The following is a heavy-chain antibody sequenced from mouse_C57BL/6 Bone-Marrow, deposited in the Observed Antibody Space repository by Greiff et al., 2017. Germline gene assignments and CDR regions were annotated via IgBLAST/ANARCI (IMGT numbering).Heavy chain of an antibody. V-gene: IGHV1-85*01. D-gene: IGHD1-1*01. CDR1: GYTFTSYD. CDR3: ARLELDGSSGDWYFDV. CDR2: IYPRDGST. J-gene: IGHJ1*03. Sequence: QVQLKQSGPELVKPGASVKLSCKASGYTFTSYDINWVKQRPGQGLEWIGWIYPRDGSTKYNEKFKGKATLTVDTSSSTAYMELHSLTSEDSAVYFGARLELDGSSGDWYFDVWGTGTTVTVSS.